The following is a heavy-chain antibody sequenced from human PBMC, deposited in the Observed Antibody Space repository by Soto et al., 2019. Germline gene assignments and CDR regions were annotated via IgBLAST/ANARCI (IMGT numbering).Heavy chain of an antibody. CDR3: AREEAAVAGYDY. V-gene: IGHV3-30*03. Sequence: QVQLVESGGGVVQPGRSLRLSCAASGFTFSSYGMHWVRQAPGKGLEWVAVISYDGSNKYYADSVKGRFTISRDNSKNTLYLQMNSLRAEDTDVYYCAREEAAVAGYDYWGQGTLVTVSS. D-gene: IGHD6-19*01. J-gene: IGHJ4*02. CDR2: ISYDGSNK. CDR1: GFTFSSYG.